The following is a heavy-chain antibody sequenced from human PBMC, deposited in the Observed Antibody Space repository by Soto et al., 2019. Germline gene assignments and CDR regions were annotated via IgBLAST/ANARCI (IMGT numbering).Heavy chain of an antibody. CDR3: VRWDGYGDL. J-gene: IGHJ4*02. D-gene: IGHD5-18*01. Sequence: VGSLSLSCAASGFIFSDYSMAWVRQTPEKGLEWISGMSIGYEKTFYGDSVQGRFTVSRDSSQNTVDLQMNSLRVEDTAKYYCVRWDGYGDLWGQGTLVTVSA. CDR2: MSIGYEKT. V-gene: IGHV3-23*01. CDR1: GFIFSDYS.